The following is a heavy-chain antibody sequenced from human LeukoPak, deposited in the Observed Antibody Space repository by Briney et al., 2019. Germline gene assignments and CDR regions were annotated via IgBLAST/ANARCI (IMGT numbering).Heavy chain of an antibody. CDR3: ASAYSSGWYYFDY. D-gene: IGHD6-19*01. V-gene: IGHV4-61*01. Sequence: SETLSLTCTVSGGSVSSGSYYWSWIRQPPGKGREWIGYIYYSGSTNYNPSLKSRVTISVDTSKNQFSLKLSSVTAADTAVYYCASAYSSGWYYFDYWGQGTLVTVSS. CDR1: GGSVSSGSYY. J-gene: IGHJ4*02. CDR2: IYYSGST.